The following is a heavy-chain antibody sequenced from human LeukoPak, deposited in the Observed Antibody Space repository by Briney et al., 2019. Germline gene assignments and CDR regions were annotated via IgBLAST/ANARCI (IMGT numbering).Heavy chain of an antibody. CDR2: ISYDGSNK. J-gene: IGHJ4*02. D-gene: IGHD3-3*01. CDR3: ARGSVGLRFLEWFDY. Sequence: GGSLRLSCAASGFTFSSYAMHWVRQAPGKGLEWVAVISYDGSNKYYADSVKGRFTISRDNSKNTLYLQMNSLRAEDTAVYYCARGSVGLRFLEWFDYWGQGTLVTVS. CDR1: GFTFSSYA. V-gene: IGHV3-30-3*01.